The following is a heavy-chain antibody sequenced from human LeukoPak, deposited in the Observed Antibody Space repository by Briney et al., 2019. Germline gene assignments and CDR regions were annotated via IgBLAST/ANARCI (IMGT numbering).Heavy chain of an antibody. V-gene: IGHV3-30*04. J-gene: IGHJ4*02. CDR2: ISYDGSKK. Sequence: PGGSLRLSCAASGFTFSSSAIHWVRQAPGKGLEWVAVISYDGSKKYYADSVKGRFTISRDNSKNTLSLHMNSLRAEDTAVYYSARDLGYCSGGSCWYFDYWGQGTLVTVS. D-gene: IGHD2-15*01. CDR1: GFTFSSSA. CDR3: ARDLGYCSGGSCWYFDY.